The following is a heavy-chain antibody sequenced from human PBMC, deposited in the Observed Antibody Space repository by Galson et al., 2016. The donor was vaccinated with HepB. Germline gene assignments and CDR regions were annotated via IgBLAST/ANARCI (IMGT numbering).Heavy chain of an antibody. CDR2: ISSSSSYI. V-gene: IGHV3-21*01. CDR3: AGAETNRITIFGVDF. CDR1: GFTFSSYI. D-gene: IGHD3-3*01. J-gene: IGHJ4*02. Sequence: SLRLSCAASGFTFSSYIMNWVRQAPGKGLEWVSSISSSSSYIYYADSVKGRFTISRDNAKNSLYLQMNSLRAEDTAVYYCAGAETNRITIFGVDFWGQGTLVTVSS.